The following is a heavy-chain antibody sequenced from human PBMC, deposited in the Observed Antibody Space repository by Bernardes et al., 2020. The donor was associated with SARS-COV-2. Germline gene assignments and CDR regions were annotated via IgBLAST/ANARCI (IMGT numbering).Heavy chain of an antibody. J-gene: IGHJ6*02. CDR2: INPNSGGT. D-gene: IGHD3-9*01. CDR3: ARSGGSGYYPYYYYYGMDV. CDR1: GYTFTGYY. Sequence: ASVKVSCKASGYTFTGYYMHWVRQAPGQGLEWMGWINPNSGGTNYAQKFQGWVTMTRDTSISTAYMELSRLRSDDTAVYYCARSGGSGYYPYYYYYGMDVWGQGTTVTVSS. V-gene: IGHV1-2*04.